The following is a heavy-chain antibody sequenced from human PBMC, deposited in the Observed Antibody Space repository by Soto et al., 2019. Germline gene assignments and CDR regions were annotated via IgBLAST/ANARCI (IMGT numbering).Heavy chain of an antibody. CDR1: GDSSVSSSSYY. J-gene: IGHJ6*02. CDR2: IYYTGNT. D-gene: IGHD2-15*01. CDR3: ASEVSSTDGMDV. Sequence: TLSLTCTVSGDSSVSSSSYYWGWIRQPPGKGLEWIGSIYYTGNTFYSPSFRSRLTISVDTSKSQFSLKLRSVTAADTATYSCASEVSSTDGMDVWGQGTTVTVSS. V-gene: IGHV4-39*01.